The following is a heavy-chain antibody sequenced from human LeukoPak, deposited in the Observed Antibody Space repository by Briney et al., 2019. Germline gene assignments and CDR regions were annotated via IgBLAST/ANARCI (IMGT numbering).Heavy chain of an antibody. J-gene: IGHJ4*02. CDR1: GYTFTGYY. CDR2: INPNSGGT. V-gene: IGHV1-2*02. CDR3: ARYPPLRPGRVGTRSLDY. Sequence: ASVKVSCKASGYTFTGYYMYWVRQAPGQGLEWMGWINPNSGGTNYAQKFQGRVTMTRDTSISTAYMELSRLRSDDTAVYYCARYPPLRPGRVGTRSLDYWGQGTLVTVSS. D-gene: IGHD1-26*01.